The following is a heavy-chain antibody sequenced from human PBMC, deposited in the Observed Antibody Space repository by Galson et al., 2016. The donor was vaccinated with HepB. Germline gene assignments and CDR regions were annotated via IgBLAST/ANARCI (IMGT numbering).Heavy chain of an antibody. Sequence: SLRLSCAASGFRFSEHYMDWVRQAPGKGLEWVGRTRNKVNSYTTEYAASVKGRFTISRDDSKDSLYLQMNSLKTEDTSLYYFARPSGKYSGGFDNWGQGTMVTVSS. CDR1: GFRFSEHY. CDR2: TRNKVNSYTT. J-gene: IGHJ3*02. V-gene: IGHV3-72*01. CDR3: ARPSGKYSGGFDN. D-gene: IGHD2/OR15-2a*01.